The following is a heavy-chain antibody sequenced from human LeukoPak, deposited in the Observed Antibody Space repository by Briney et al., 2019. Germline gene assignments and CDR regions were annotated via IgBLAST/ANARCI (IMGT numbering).Heavy chain of an antibody. CDR1: GFTFSSYA. V-gene: IGHV3-23*01. D-gene: IGHD3-10*01. J-gene: IGHJ4*02. CDR3: AKPPKPYYYGSGSYIYYFDN. Sequence: GGSLRLSCAASGFTFSSYAMSWVRQAPGKGLGWVSTISGGGGSTYYADSVKGRFIISRDNSRDTLYLQMNSLRAEDTAVYYCAKPPKPYYYGSGSYIYYFDNWGQGTLVTVSS. CDR2: ISGGGGST.